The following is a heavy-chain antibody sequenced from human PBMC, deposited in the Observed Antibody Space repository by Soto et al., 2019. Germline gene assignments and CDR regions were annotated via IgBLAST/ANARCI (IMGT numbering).Heavy chain of an antibody. Sequence: LSCAASGFTFSGSAMHWVRQASGKGLEWVGRIRSKANSYATAYAASVKGRFTISRDDSKNTAYLQMNSLKTEDTAVYYCTRLVLRYSLYYGMDVWGQGTTVTVSS. CDR1: GFTFSGSA. J-gene: IGHJ6*02. V-gene: IGHV3-73*01. CDR2: IRSKANSYAT. D-gene: IGHD3-9*01. CDR3: TRLVLRYSLYYGMDV.